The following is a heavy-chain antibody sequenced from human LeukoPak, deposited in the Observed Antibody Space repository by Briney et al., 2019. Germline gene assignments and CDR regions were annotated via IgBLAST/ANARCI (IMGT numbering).Heavy chain of an antibody. CDR3: ARDVETTNWFDP. J-gene: IGHJ5*02. V-gene: IGHV3-33*01. CDR1: GFTFSSYG. Sequence: GGSLRLSCAASGFTFSSYGMHWVRQAPGKGLEWVAVIWYDGSNKYYADPVKGRFTISRDNSKNTLYLQMNSLRAEDTAVYYCARDVETTNWFDPWGQGTLVTVSS. CDR2: IWYDGSNK. D-gene: IGHD5-24*01.